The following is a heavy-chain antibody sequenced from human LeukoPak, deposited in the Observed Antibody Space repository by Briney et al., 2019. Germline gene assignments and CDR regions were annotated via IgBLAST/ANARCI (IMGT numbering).Heavy chain of an antibody. Sequence: GGSLRLSCAASGFTFSSYAMSWVRQAPGKGLEWVSAISGSGTGTFYADSVKGRFTISRDNSKNTLYLQMNSLRAEDTAVYYCAKDGPYYYDSSGYSHPDYWGQGTLVTVSS. CDR1: GFTFSSYA. D-gene: IGHD3-22*01. V-gene: IGHV3-23*01. J-gene: IGHJ4*02. CDR2: ISGSGTGT. CDR3: AKDGPYYYDSSGYSHPDY.